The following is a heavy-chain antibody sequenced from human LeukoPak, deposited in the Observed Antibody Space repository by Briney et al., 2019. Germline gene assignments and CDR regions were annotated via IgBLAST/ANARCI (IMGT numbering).Heavy chain of an antibody. CDR2: INPNSGGT. J-gene: IGHJ4*02. CDR1: GYTFSGYY. Sequence: VASVKVSCKASGYTFSGYYMHWVRQAPGQGLEWMGWINPNSGGTNYAQKFQGRVTMSRDTSITTAYTELTRLRSDDTAVYYCARNLKPYYFDYWGQGTLVTVSS. V-gene: IGHV1-2*02. CDR3: ARNLKPYYFDY.